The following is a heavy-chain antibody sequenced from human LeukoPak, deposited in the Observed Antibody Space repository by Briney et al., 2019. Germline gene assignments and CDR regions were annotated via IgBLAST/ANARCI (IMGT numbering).Heavy chain of an antibody. Sequence: GGSLRLSCAASGFTFSSYALSWVRQAPGKGLEWASAISDSGGSTYYADSVKGRFTISRDNSKNTLYLQMNSLRAEDTAVYYCATYDFWSGYGVGYWGQGTLVTVPS. CDR3: ATYDFWSGYGVGY. CDR2: ISDSGGST. J-gene: IGHJ4*02. V-gene: IGHV3-23*01. CDR1: GFTFSSYA. D-gene: IGHD3-3*01.